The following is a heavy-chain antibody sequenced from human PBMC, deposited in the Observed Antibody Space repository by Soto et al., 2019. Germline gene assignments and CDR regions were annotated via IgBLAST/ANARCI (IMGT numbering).Heavy chain of an antibody. CDR3: ARLEWCGEYLSATRFDP. D-gene: IGHD3-10*01. Sequence: PSETLSLTCTVSGGSIRSGDYYWSWIRQPPGKGLEWIGYIYYSGSTYYNPSLKSRVTISVDTSKNQFSLKLSCVTAADTAVYYCARLEWCGEYLSATRFDPWSQGTLVNASS. CDR2: IYYSGST. V-gene: IGHV4-30-4*02. CDR1: GGSIRSGDYY. J-gene: IGHJ5*02.